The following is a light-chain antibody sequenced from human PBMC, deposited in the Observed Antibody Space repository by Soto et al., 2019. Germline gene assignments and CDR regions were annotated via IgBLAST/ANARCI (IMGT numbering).Light chain of an antibody. CDR3: QQYYRAPFT. Sequence: DNVLTQSPDSLAVPLGERASFNCTTSQSVLYSTTNRNSLAWYQQKPGQSPKLLIQWADTRQDWVPERFSGSGSWTDLTLTITCLQAEGLGGYYCQQYYRAPFTFGPGTRVEIK. J-gene: IGKJ3*01. V-gene: IGKV4-1*01. CDR1: QSVLYSTTNRNS. CDR2: WAD.